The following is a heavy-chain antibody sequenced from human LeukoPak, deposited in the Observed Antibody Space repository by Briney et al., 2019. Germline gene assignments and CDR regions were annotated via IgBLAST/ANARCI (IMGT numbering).Heavy chain of an antibody. D-gene: IGHD1-26*01. Sequence: GASVKVSCKASGHIFTSYYMHWVRQAPGKGLEWMGIINPSGGSTSYAQKFQGRVTMTRDVSTSTVYMELSSLRSEDTAVYYCARVDSGRYYGHDYWGQGTLVTVTS. CDR3: ARVDSGRYYGHDY. J-gene: IGHJ4*02. CDR2: INPSGGST. CDR1: GHIFTSYY. V-gene: IGHV1-46*01.